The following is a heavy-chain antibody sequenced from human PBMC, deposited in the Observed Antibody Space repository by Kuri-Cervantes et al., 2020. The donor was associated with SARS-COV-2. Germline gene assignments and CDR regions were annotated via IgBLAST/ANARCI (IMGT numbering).Heavy chain of an antibody. J-gene: IGHJ4*02. Sequence: GESLKISCFASGFPFTNYAMHWVRQAPGKGLEWVAVIWYDGSNKYYADSVKGRFTISRDNSKNTLYLQMNSLRAEDTAVYYCARPYSSSWYENYFDYWGQGTLVTVSS. CDR3: ARPYSSSWYENYFDY. CDR2: IWYDGSNK. D-gene: IGHD6-13*01. CDR1: GFPFTNYA. V-gene: IGHV3-33*08.